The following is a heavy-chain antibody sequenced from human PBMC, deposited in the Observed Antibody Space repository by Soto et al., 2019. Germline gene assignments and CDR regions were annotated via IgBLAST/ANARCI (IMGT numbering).Heavy chain of an antibody. J-gene: IGHJ5*02. CDR3: ARDYDSSGWNWFDP. CDR2: TPYDGSVA. Sequence: QVQLVESGGGVVQPGKSLRLSCSASGFTFSRHGMHWVRQAPGKGLEWVAVTPYDGSVAYYSDSVKGRFTISRDNSKKTLYLQMNSLRPEDTAVYYCARDYDSSGWNWFDPWGQGTLVTVSS. D-gene: IGHD6-19*01. CDR1: GFTFSRHG. V-gene: IGHV3-30*03.